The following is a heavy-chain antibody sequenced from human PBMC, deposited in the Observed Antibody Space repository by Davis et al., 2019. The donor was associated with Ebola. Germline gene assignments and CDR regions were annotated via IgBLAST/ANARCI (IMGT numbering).Heavy chain of an antibody. Sequence: MPSETLSLTCTVSGGSISSYYWSWIRQPPGKGLEWIGYIYYSGSTNYNPSLKSRVTISVDTSKNQFSLKLSSVTAADTAVYYCARQFLVLDIWGQGTMVTVSS. D-gene: IGHD2-8*02. V-gene: IGHV4-59*08. CDR3: ARQFLVLDI. CDR2: IYYSGST. CDR1: GGSISSYY. J-gene: IGHJ3*02.